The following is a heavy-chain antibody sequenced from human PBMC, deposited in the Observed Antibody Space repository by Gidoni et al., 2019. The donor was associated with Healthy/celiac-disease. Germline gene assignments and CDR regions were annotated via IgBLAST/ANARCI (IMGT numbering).Heavy chain of an antibody. CDR2: IFSNDEK. CDR1: GCSLSNARMG. CDR3: ARIEAADYYYGLDV. Sequence: QVTLKESGPVLVKPTETFTLTCTVSGCSLSNARMGVSWIRQPPGKALEWLAHIFSNDEKSYSTSLKSRLTISKDTSKSQVVLTMTTMDPVDTATYYCARIEAADYYYGLDVWGQGTTVPVSS. J-gene: IGHJ6*02. V-gene: IGHV2-26*01.